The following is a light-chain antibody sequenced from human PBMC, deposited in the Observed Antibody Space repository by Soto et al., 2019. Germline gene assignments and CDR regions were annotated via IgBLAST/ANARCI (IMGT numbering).Light chain of an antibody. V-gene: IGKV3-15*01. CDR2: DAS. CDR3: QQYNNWPPIT. CDR1: QTVSSN. Sequence: EIGMTQSPATLSVSPGERATLSCRASQTVSSNLAWYQQKPGQAPRLLIYDASTRATGIPVRFRGSGSGTEFTLTISSLQSEDSAVYYCQQYNNWPPITFGQGTRLEIK. J-gene: IGKJ5*01.